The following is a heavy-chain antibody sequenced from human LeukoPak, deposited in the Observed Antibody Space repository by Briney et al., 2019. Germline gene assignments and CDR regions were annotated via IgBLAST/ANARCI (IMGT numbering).Heavy chain of an antibody. CDR2: VDPEDGEA. CDR1: GYSFTDYY. CDR3: GTGLYY. J-gene: IGHJ4*02. V-gene: IGHV1-69-2*01. Sequence: ASVKVSFKVAGYSFTDYYIHWLQQAPGKGLEWMGLVDPEDGEARYAEMFPGRVTITADTSTDTVYMDLSSLRSDDTAVYYCGTGLYYWGQGTLVTVSS.